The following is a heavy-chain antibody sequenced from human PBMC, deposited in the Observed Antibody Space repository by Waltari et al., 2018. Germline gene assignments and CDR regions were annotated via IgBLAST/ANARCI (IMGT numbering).Heavy chain of an antibody. CDR3: GRGDYFDY. Sequence: QVQLQQWGAGLLKPSETLSLTCAGYGGSFSVYSWSWIRQPPGKGLEWIGEINHSGSTNYNPSLKSRVTISVDTSKNQFSLKLSSVTAADTAVYYCGRGDYFDYWGQGTLVTVSS. J-gene: IGHJ4*02. V-gene: IGHV4-34*01. D-gene: IGHD3-10*01. CDR1: GGSFSVYS. CDR2: INHSGST.